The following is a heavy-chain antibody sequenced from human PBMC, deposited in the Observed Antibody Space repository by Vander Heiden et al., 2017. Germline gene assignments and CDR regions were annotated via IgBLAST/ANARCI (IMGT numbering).Heavy chain of an antibody. Sequence: QLQLQESGPGLVKPSETLSLTCTVSGCSISSSSYYWGWIRQPPGKGLEWIGSIYYSGNTYYNPSLKSRVTISVDTSKNQFSLKLSSVTAADTAVYYCARHMGVTMIVDATPQQEFDYWGQGTLVTVSS. CDR3: ARHMGVTMIVDATPQQEFDY. CDR2: IYYSGNT. J-gene: IGHJ4*02. D-gene: IGHD3-22*01. V-gene: IGHV4-39*01. CDR1: GCSISSSSYY.